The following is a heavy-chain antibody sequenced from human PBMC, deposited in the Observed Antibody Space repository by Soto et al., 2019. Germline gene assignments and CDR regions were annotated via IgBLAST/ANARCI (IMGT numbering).Heavy chain of an antibody. V-gene: IGHV3-74*03. J-gene: IGHJ6*02. Sequence: EVQLVESGGGLVQPGGSLRLSCAASGFTFSAYWMHWVRQAPGKGLVWVSRTNTDGTATTYADSVEGRFTISRDNAKNMLYLQMNSLRAEDTAVYYCTRGHYYGIDVWGQGTTVTVS. CDR3: TRGHYYGIDV. CDR1: GFTFSAYW. CDR2: TNTDGTAT.